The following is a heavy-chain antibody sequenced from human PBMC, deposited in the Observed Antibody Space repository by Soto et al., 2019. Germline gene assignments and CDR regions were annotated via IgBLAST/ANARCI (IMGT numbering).Heavy chain of an antibody. CDR1: GLNFDDFA. J-gene: IGHJ4*02. V-gene: IGHV3-9*01. D-gene: IGHD3-3*01. CDR2: ITWNSRVL. Sequence: EVQLVESGGRLVQPGRSLRLSCVGTGLNFDDFAMHWVRQAPGKGLEWVSGITWNSRVLAYADSVKGRFTISRDNARNCLYLQMDSLRDEETALDYCAKGRYDFWSPYYFDSWGQGNLVAVSS. CDR3: AKGRYDFWSPYYFDS.